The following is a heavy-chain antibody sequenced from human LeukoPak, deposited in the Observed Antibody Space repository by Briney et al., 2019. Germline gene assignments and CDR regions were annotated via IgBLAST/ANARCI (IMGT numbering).Heavy chain of an antibody. CDR3: ARDRDDYYDSSGQTLGPFDY. CDR1: GYTFTSFF. CDR2: INPRGGSA. J-gene: IGHJ4*02. V-gene: IGHV1-46*01. Sequence: ASVKVSCKASGYTFTSFFMHWVRQAPGQGLEWMGIINPRGGSATSAQRFQGRLTVTRDTSTSTVYMELSSLTSEDTAVYYCARDRDDYYDSSGQTLGPFDYWGQGTLVTVSS. D-gene: IGHD3-22*01.